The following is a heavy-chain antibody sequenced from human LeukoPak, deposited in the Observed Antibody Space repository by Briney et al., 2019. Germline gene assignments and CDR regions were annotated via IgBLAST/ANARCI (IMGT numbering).Heavy chain of an antibody. V-gene: IGHV3-11*01. Sequence: GGSLRLSCAASGFTFSDYYMSWIRQAPGKGLEWVSYISGSGSTIYCTDSVRGRFTISRDNAKNSLYLQMNSLRAEDTAVYYCTREALRYDYWGQGTLVTVSS. D-gene: IGHD1-26*01. CDR1: GFTFSDYY. J-gene: IGHJ4*02. CDR2: ISGSGSTI. CDR3: TREALRYDY.